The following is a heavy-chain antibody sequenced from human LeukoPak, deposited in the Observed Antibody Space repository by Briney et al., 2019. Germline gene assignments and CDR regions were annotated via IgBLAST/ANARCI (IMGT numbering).Heavy chain of an antibody. CDR2: INHSGST. V-gene: IGHV4-34*01. D-gene: IGHD3-22*01. Sequence: PSETLSLTCAVYGGSFSGYHWSWIRQPPGKGLEWIGEINHSGSTNYNPSLKSRVTISVDTTKNQFSLKLSSVTAADTAVYYCARAFPMIGVIRWFDPWGQGTLVTVSS. CDR3: ARAFPMIGVIRWFDP. CDR1: GGSFSGYH. J-gene: IGHJ5*02.